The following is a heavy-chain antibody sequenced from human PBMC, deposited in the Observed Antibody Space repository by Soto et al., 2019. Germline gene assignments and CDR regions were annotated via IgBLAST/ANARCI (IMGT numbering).Heavy chain of an antibody. CDR3: AKAGDFWSGYYVYYFDY. V-gene: IGHV3-23*01. D-gene: IGHD3-3*01. Sequence: GGSLRLSCAASGFTFSSYAMSWVRQAPGKGLEWVSAISGSGGSTYYADSVKGRFTISRDNSKNTLYLQMNSLRAEDTAIYYCAKAGDFWSGYYVYYFDYWGQGTLVTVSS. CDR2: ISGSGGST. CDR1: GFTFSSYA. J-gene: IGHJ4*02.